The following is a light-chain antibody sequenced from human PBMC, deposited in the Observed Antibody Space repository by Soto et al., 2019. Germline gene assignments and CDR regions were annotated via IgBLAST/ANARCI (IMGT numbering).Light chain of an antibody. CDR3: QHRSNWSLT. CDR1: QSVSSY. CDR2: DAS. Sequence: EIVLTQSPATLSLSPGERATLSCRASQSVSSYLAWYQQKPGQAPRLLIYDASNRATGIPARFSGSGSGTDVTLTISSLVPEDFAVYYCQHRSNWSLTFGGGTKVEIK. V-gene: IGKV3-11*01. J-gene: IGKJ4*01.